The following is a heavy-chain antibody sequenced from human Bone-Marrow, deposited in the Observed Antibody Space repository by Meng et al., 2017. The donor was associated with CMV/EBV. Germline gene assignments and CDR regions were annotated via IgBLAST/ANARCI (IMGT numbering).Heavy chain of an antibody. CDR2: ISGSGGST. D-gene: IGHD3-3*01. CDR1: GFTFSSYA. CDR3: AKGGYDFWSGYYY. Sequence: LSLTCAASGFTFSSYAMSWVRQAPGKGLEWVSAISGSGGSTYYADSVKGRFTISRDNSKNTLYLQMNSLRAEDTAVYYCAKGGYDFWSGYYYWGQGTLVTVSS. J-gene: IGHJ4*02. V-gene: IGHV3-23*01.